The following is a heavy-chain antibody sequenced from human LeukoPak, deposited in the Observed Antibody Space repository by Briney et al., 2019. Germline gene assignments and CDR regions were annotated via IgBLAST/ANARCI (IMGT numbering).Heavy chain of an antibody. Sequence: GSLRLSCAASRFTFSSYGMSWVREAPGKGLEWVSAISGSGGSTYYADSVKGRFTISRDNSKNTLYLQMNSLRAEDTAVYYCAKRREMATVYYFDYWGQGTLVTVSS. CDR1: RFTFSSYG. CDR2: ISGSGGST. V-gene: IGHV3-23*01. D-gene: IGHD5-24*01. CDR3: AKRREMATVYYFDY. J-gene: IGHJ4*02.